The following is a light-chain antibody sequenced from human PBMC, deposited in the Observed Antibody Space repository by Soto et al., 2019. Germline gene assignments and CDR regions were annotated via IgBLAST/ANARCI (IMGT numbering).Light chain of an antibody. J-gene: IGLJ3*02. CDR2: SND. V-gene: IGLV1-44*01. CDR3: AAWDDSLNGL. CDR1: SSNIGRNT. Sequence: QAVVTQPPSASGTPGQRVTISCSGSSSNIGRNTVSWYQQLPGTAPKLLIYSNDQRPSGVPDRFSGSKSGTSASLAISGLQSEDDADYYCAAWDDSLNGLFGGGTQLTVL.